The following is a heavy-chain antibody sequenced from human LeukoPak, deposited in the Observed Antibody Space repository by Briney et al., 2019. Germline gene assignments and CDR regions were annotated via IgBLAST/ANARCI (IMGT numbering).Heavy chain of an antibody. J-gene: IGHJ4*02. CDR1: GGSFSGYY. V-gene: IGHV4-34*01. Sequence: PSETLSLTCAVSGGSFSGYYWSWIRQPPGKGLEWIGEINHSGSTNYNPSLQSRVIISVETSKNQFSLKLSSLTAADTAVYYFSSATMTPVTDWGQGTLVTVSS. CDR3: SSATMTPVTD. D-gene: IGHD4-11*01. CDR2: INHSGST.